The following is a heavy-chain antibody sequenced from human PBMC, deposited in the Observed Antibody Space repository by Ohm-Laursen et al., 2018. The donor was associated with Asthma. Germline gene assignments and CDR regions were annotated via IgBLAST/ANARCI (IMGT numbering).Heavy chain of an antibody. CDR2: ISYNGSNK. D-gene: IGHD3-16*01. CDR3: AKGLKVFDP. J-gene: IGHJ5*02. Sequence: SLRLSCAASGFTFGTYGMHWVRQAPGKGLEWVAVISYNGSNKYYADSVKGRFTISRDNAKNSLYLQMNNLRAEDAAIYYCAKGLKVFDPWGQGTLVTVSS. V-gene: IGHV3-30*18. CDR1: GFTFGTYG.